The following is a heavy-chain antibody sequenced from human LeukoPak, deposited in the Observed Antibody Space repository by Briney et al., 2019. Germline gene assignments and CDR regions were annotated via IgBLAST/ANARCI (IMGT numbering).Heavy chain of an antibody. J-gene: IGHJ6*03. CDR1: EFIFSSYW. CDR3: AKAGGGGAIKGDYYYMDV. V-gene: IGHV3-74*01. Sequence: GGSLRLSCAASEFIFSSYWMHWVRQAPGKGLVWVSRINADGSSTTYADSVKGRFTISRDNAKDTLYLQMNSLRAEDTAVYYCAKAGGGGAIKGDYYYMDVWGKGTTVTISS. D-gene: IGHD3-10*01. CDR2: INADGSST.